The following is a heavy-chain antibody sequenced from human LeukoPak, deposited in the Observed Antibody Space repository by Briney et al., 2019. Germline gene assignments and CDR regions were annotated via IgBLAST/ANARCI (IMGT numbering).Heavy chain of an antibody. D-gene: IGHD6-6*01. V-gene: IGHV4-4*09. CDR3: ARSYSRSSHFDN. CDR1: GDSISNYF. CDR2: IYTSGST. Sequence: SETLSLTCTVSGDSISNYFWSWLRQPPGKGLEWIGYIYTSGSTNYNPSLKSRVTISVDTSENQFSLKMTSVTAADTAVYYCARSYSRSSHFDNWGQGTLVTVSS. J-gene: IGHJ4*02.